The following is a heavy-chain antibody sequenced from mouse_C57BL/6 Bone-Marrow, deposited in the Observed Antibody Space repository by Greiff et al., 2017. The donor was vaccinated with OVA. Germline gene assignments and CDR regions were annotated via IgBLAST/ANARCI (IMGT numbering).Heavy chain of an antibody. J-gene: IGHJ3*01. CDR2: IDPENGDT. Sequence: EVKLVESGAELVRPGASVKLSCTASGFNIKDDYMHWVKQRPEQGLEWIGWIDPENGDTEYASKFQGKATITADTSSNTAYLQLSSLTSEDTAVYYCTKDSFFAYWGQGTLVTVSA. CDR1: GFNIKDDY. CDR3: TKDSFFAY. V-gene: IGHV14-4*01.